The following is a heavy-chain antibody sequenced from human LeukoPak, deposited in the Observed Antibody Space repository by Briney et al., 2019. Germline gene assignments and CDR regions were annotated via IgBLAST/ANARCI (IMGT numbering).Heavy chain of an antibody. J-gene: IGHJ6*02. D-gene: IGHD5-12*01. CDR1: GGSISSYY. V-gene: IGHV4-59*01. CDR3: ARGSGGYDYADYYYGMEV. CDR2: IYYSGST. Sequence: SETLSLTCTVSGGSISSYYWSWIRQPPGKGLEWIGYIYYSGSTNYNPSLKSRVTISVDTSKNQFSLKLSSVTAADTAVYYCARGSGGYDYADYYYGMEVWGQGTTVTVSS.